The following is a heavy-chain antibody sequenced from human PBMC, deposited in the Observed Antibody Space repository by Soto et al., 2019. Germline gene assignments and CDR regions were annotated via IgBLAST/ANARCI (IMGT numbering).Heavy chain of an antibody. J-gene: IGHJ4*01. Sequence: PSATLSLTCDVSGFSICENHWSWILQAPGKGLEWVGYAHFSGSTTYNPSFAPRLNISFDMSKSQVYLQLTSVTAADTAVYYCARFGAAAAHDDNWGRGVLVTVS. D-gene: IGHD6-13*01. CDR1: GFSICENH. CDR2: AHFSGST. V-gene: IGHV4-59*01. CDR3: ARFGAAAAHDDN.